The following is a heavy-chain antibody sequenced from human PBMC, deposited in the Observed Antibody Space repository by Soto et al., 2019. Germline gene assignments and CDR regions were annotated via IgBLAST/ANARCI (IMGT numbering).Heavy chain of an antibody. Sequence: GGSLRLSCAASGFTFSSYAMSWVRQAPGKGLEWVSAISGSGGRTYYADSVKGRFTISRDNSKNTLYLQMISLRAEDTAVDYCSKDQLGNWYFDRWGRGTLVTVSS. CDR2: ISGSGGRT. V-gene: IGHV3-23*01. J-gene: IGHJ2*01. CDR3: SKDQLGNWYFDR. D-gene: IGHD6-13*01. CDR1: GFTFSSYA.